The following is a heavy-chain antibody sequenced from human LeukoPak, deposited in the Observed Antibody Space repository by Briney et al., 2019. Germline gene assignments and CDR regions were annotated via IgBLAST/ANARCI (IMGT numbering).Heavy chain of an antibody. CDR1: GYSISSGYY. V-gene: IGHV4-61*02. J-gene: IGHJ6*03. CDR3: ARVSRGSTSFYYYFYYMDV. CDR2: IYTSGST. D-gene: IGHD2-2*01. Sequence: SETLSLTCTVSGYSISSGYYWGWIRQPAGKGLEWIGRIYTSGSTNYSPSLKSRVTISVDTSKNQFSLKLTSVTAADTAVYYCARVSRGSTSFYYYFYYMDVWGKGTTVTVSS.